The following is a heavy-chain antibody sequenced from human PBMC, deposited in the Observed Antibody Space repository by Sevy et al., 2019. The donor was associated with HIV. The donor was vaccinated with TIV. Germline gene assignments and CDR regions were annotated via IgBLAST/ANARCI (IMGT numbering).Heavy chain of an antibody. CDR3: ATDSVLLKGRYYDSSGYYLHY. V-gene: IGHV1-24*01. CDR1: GYIFTELS. Sequence: ASVKVSCKVSGYIFTELSMHWVRQAPGKGLKWMGGFDPEDGETIYAQKFQGRVTMTEDTSTDTAYMDLSSLRSEDTAVYYCATDSVLLKGRYYDSSGYYLHYWGQGTLVTVSS. D-gene: IGHD3-22*01. J-gene: IGHJ4*02. CDR2: FDPEDGET.